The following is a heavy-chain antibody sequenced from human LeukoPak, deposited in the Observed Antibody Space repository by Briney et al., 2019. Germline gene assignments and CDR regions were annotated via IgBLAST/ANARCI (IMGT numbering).Heavy chain of an antibody. Sequence: GGSLRLSCAASGFTFSSYSMNWVRQAPGKGLEWVSSISSSSSYIYYADSVKGRFTISRDNAKNSLYLQMNSLRAEDTAVYYCASSRHYHFWSGGDWGQGTLVTVSS. J-gene: IGHJ4*02. CDR3: ASSRHYHFWSGGD. CDR2: ISSSSSYI. D-gene: IGHD3-3*01. V-gene: IGHV3-21*01. CDR1: GFTFSSYS.